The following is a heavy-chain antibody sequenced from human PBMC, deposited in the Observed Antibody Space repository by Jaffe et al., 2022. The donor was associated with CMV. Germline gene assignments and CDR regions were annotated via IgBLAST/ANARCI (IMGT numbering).Heavy chain of an antibody. CDR1: GGSISSSSYY. J-gene: IGHJ3*02. D-gene: IGHD3-22*01. Sequence: QLQLQESGPGLVKPSETLSLTCTVSGGSISSSSYYWGWIRQPPGKGLEWIGSIYYSGSTYYNPSLKSRVTISVDTSKNQFSLKLSSVTAADTAVYYCARHSVELTYYYDSSGYYASFDAFDIWGQGTMVTVSS. CDR3: ARHSVELTYYYDSSGYYASFDAFDI. V-gene: IGHV4-39*01. CDR2: IYYSGST.